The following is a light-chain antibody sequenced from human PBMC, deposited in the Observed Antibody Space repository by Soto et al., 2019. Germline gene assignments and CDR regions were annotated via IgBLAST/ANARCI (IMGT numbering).Light chain of an antibody. CDR1: SSNIGNKY. V-gene: IGLV1-47*01. CDR3: AVWEARLSVV. CDR2: GNN. J-gene: IGLJ2*01. Sequence: QSVLTQPPSASGTPGQRVTISCSGSSSNIGNKYVDWYQQVPGTAPKLLIYGNNQRPSGVPDRFSGSKSGTSASLAISGLRSEDEADYYCAVWEARLSVVFGGGTKLTVL.